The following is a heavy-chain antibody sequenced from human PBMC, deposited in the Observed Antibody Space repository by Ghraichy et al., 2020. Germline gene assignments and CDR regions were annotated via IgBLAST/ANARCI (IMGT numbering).Heavy chain of an antibody. J-gene: IGHJ6*03. D-gene: IGHD6-19*01. CDR2: ISNSGTT. CDR3: ARQDLTMAGAGYSHYMDV. CDR1: GGSISSSRW. V-gene: IGHV4-4*02. Sequence: SETLSLTCAVSGGSISSSRWWSWVRQPPGKGLEWIGQISNSGTTNYNPSLKSRVTISIEKSKNQFSLKLTSVTAADTAVYYCARQDLTMAGAGYSHYMDVWGRGTTVTVSS.